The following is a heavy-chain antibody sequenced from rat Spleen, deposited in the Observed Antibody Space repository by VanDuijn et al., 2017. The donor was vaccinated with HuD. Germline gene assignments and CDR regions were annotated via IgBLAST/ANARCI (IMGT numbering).Heavy chain of an antibody. J-gene: IGHJ3*01. D-gene: IGHD1-12*01. CDR2: ISYDGSST. Sequence: EVQLVKSGGGLVQPGRSLKLSCVASGFTFSDYYMAWVRQAPTKGLEWVATISYDGSSTYYPDSVKGRFTVSRDNAENTVFLQMNSLRSEDTATYYCTREGDVGAYWGQGTMVTVSS. V-gene: IGHV5-29*01. CDR1: GFTFSDYY. CDR3: TREGDVGAY.